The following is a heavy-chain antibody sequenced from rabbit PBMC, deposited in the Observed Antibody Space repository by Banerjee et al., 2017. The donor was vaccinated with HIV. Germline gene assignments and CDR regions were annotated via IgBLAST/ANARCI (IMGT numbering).Heavy chain of an antibody. CDR3: ARDLAGVIGWNFNL. Sequence: QQQLEESGGDLVKPGGTLTLTCKGSGIDFSRYFYMCWVRQAPGKGLEWIACIDAGRSGNTYYASWAKGRFTISKTSSTTVTLQMTSLTAADTATYFCARDLAGVIGWNFNLWGPGTLVTVS. J-gene: IGHJ4*01. D-gene: IGHD4-1*01. CDR2: IDAGRSGNT. V-gene: IGHV1S45*01. CDR1: GIDFSRYFY.